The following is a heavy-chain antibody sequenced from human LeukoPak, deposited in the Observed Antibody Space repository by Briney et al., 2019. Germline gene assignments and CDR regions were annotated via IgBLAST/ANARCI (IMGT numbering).Heavy chain of an antibody. V-gene: IGHV1-46*01. D-gene: IGHD6-13*01. J-gene: IGHJ3*02. CDR2: INPSGGST. Sequence: ASVKVSCKASGYTFTSYYMHWVRQAPGQGLEWMGIINPSGGSTSYAQKFQGRVTMTGDTSTSTVYMELSSLRSEDTAVYYCASSPPKWSSSWDDAFDIWGQGTMVTVSS. CDR3: ASSPPKWSSSWDDAFDI. CDR1: GYTFTSYY.